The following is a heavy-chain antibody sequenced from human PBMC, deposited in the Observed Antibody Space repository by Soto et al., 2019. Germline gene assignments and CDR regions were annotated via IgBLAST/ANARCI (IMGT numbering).Heavy chain of an antibody. CDR2: ISSSGSTI. CDR1: GFAFSAPY. V-gene: IGHV3-11*01. CDR3: ARGGASVTTPFDY. J-gene: IGHJ4*02. Sequence: PGGSLRLSCAASGFAFSAPYMSWIRQAPGKGLEWISYISSSGSTIYYADSVKGRFTISRDNAKKSLYLQMDSLTADDTAVYYCARGGASVTTPFDYWGQGTQVTVSS. D-gene: IGHD4-17*01.